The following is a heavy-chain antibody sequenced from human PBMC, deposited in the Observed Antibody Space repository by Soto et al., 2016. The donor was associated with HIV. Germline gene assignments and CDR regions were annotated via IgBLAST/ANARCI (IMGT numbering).Heavy chain of an antibody. CDR1: GYTFTGYY. CDR3: ARDRGIAAAAHGAFDI. J-gene: IGHJ3*02. Sequence: QVQLVQSGAEVKKPGASVKVSCKAFGYTFTGYYMHWVRQAPGQGLEWMGWINPNSGGTNYAQKFQDRVTMTRDTSISTAYMELSRLRSEDTAVYYCARDRGIAAAAHGAFDIWGQGTMVTVSS. CDR2: INPNSGGT. D-gene: IGHD6-13*01. V-gene: IGHV1-2*02.